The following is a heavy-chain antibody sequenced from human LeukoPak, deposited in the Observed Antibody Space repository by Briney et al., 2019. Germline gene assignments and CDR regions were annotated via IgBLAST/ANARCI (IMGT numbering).Heavy chain of an antibody. CDR1: GYTFISYD. D-gene: IGHD2-2*01. CDR2: MNPNSGNT. J-gene: IGHJ4*02. Sequence: ASVKVSCKASGYTFISYDINWVRQATGQGLEWMGWMNPNSGNTGYAQKFQGRVTSTRNTSISTAYMELSSLRSEDTAVYYCARGPGCTSSGCPYYFDYWGQGTVVTVSS. CDR3: ARGPGCTSSGCPYYFDY. V-gene: IGHV1-8*03.